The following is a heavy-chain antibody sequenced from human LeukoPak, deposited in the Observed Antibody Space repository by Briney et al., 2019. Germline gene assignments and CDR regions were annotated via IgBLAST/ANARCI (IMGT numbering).Heavy chain of an antibody. J-gene: IGHJ4*02. CDR3: ARLHIVATIQTWGDYFDY. CDR2: ISYDGSNK. D-gene: IGHD5-12*01. Sequence: PGGSLRLSCVASGITFSSHGMHWVRQAPGKGLEWVAVISYDGSNKYYADSVRGRFTISRDNSKNTLYLQMNSLRAEDTAVYYCARLHIVATIQTWGDYFDYWGQGTLVTVSS. CDR1: GITFSSHG. V-gene: IGHV3-30*03.